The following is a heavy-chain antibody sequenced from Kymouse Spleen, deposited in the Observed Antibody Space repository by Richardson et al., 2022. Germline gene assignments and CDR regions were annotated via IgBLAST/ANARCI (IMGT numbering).Heavy chain of an antibody. CDR3: TRRVDIVATDYYYGMDV. Sequence: EVQLVESGGGLVQPGGSLKLSCAASGFTFSGSAMHWVRQASGKGLEWVGRIRSKANSYATAYAASVKGRFTISRDDSKNTAYLQMNSLKTEDTAVYYCTRRVDIVATDYYYGMDVWGQGTTVTVSS. D-gene: IGHD5-12*01. CDR2: IRSKANSYAT. CDR1: GFTFSGSA. J-gene: IGHJ6*02. V-gene: IGHV3-73*02.